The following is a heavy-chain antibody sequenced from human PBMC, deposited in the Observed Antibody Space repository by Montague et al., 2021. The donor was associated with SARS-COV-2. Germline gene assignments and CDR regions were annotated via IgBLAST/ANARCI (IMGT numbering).Heavy chain of an antibody. V-gene: IGHV4-31*03. CDR1: GGSISSGDYY. Sequence: TLSLTCTVSGGSISSGDYYWSWIRQHPGKGLEWIGYIYYSGSTYYNPPLKSRVTISVDTSKNQFSLKLSSVTAADTAVYYCARAPRSIAAAGTASDYWGQGTLVTVSS. CDR2: IYYSGST. J-gene: IGHJ4*02. D-gene: IGHD6-13*01. CDR3: ARAPRSIAAAGTASDY.